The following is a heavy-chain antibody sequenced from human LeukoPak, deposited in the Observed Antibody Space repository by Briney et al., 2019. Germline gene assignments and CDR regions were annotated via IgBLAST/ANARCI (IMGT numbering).Heavy chain of an antibody. D-gene: IGHD1-26*01. V-gene: IGHV1-8*03. CDR1: GYTFISYD. Sequence: ASVKVSCKASGYTFISYDINWVRQATGQGLEWMGWMNPNNGNAGYAQKFQARVTITRDTSISTAYMELSSLRSEDTAVYYCARRKWDNWYFDLWGRGTLVTVSS. CDR2: MNPNNGNA. CDR3: ARRKWDNWYFDL. J-gene: IGHJ2*01.